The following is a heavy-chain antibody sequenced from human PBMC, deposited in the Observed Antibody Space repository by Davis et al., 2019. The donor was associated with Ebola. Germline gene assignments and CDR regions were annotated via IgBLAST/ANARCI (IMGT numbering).Heavy chain of an antibody. CDR1: GFTFSSYS. V-gene: IGHV3-23*01. CDR2: ISGSGGST. Sequence: GESLKISCAASGFTFSSYSMNWVRQAPGKGLEWVSAISGSGGSTYYADSVKGRFTISRDNSKNTLYLQMNSLRAEDTAVYYCAKDYDFWSLGMDVWGKGTTVTVSS. D-gene: IGHD3-3*01. CDR3: AKDYDFWSLGMDV. J-gene: IGHJ6*04.